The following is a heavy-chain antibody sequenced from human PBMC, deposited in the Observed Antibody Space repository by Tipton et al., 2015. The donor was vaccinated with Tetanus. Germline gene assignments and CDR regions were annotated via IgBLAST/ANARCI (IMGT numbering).Heavy chain of an antibody. CDR2: IDPSDSYI. CDR3: ARRGYCSSTSCRPYWYFDL. V-gene: IGHV5-10-1*01. CDR1: GYSFTSYW. D-gene: IGHD2-2*01. Sequence: QLVQSGAEVKKPGESLRISCKGSGYSFTSYWISWVRQMPGKGLEWMGRIDPSDSYINYSPSFQVHVTISADKSISTAYLQWSSLKASDTAMYYCARRGYCSSTSCRPYWYFDLWGRGPLVTVSS. J-gene: IGHJ2*01.